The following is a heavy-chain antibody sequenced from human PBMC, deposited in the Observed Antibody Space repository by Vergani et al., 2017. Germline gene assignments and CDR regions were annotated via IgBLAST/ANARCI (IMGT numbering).Heavy chain of an antibody. D-gene: IGHD3-10*01. CDR1: GFTFSSYS. V-gene: IGHV3-48*01. CDR3: ARDHLVRGVTAGGMDV. Sequence: EVQLVESGGGLVQPGGSLRLSCAASGFTFSSYSMNWVRQAPGKGLEWVSYISSSSSTIYYADSVKGRFTISRDNAKNSLYLQMNSLRAEDTAVYYCARDHLVRGVTAGGMDVWGQGTTVTVSS. J-gene: IGHJ6*02. CDR2: ISSSSSTI.